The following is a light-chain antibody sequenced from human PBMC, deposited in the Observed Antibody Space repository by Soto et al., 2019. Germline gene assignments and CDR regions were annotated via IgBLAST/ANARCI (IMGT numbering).Light chain of an antibody. Sequence: EIVLTHSPRTLSLYQGERATLSCRASQSVSSNYLAWFQQKPGQAPRLLISGASSRATDIPDRFSCSGSGKDFTLTISRLEPEDSAVYYCQQFGSPPITFGQGTRLEIK. V-gene: IGKV3-20*01. CDR3: QQFGSPPIT. J-gene: IGKJ5*01. CDR2: GAS. CDR1: QSVSSNY.